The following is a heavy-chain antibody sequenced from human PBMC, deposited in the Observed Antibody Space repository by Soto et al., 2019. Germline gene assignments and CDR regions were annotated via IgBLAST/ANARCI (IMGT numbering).Heavy chain of an antibody. Sequence: ASVKVSCKASGYAFIAYNIHWIRQAPGQGLEWMGYVNPDTGGTHFAQEFQGRATMTRDTSISAVYMELSGLTSDDTAIYYCARGIMVYGMIIIHFDLWGQGSLVTVSS. J-gene: IGHJ4*01. D-gene: IGHD3-3*01. CDR3: ARGIMVYGMIIIHFDL. V-gene: IGHV1-2*02. CDR2: VNPDTGGT. CDR1: GYAFIAYN.